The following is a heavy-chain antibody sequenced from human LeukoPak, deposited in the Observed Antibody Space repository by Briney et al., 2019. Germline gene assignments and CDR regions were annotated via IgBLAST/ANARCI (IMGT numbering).Heavy chain of an antibody. Sequence: ASVKVSCKASGYTFTGYYMHWVRQAPGQGLEWMGWINPKSGGTNYAQKFQGRVTMTRDTSISTAHMELSRLRSDDTAVYYCARANLIWFGELLGNFDYWGQGTLVTVPS. CDR3: ARANLIWFGELLGNFDY. D-gene: IGHD3-10*01. V-gene: IGHV1-2*02. CDR1: GYTFTGYY. J-gene: IGHJ4*02. CDR2: INPKSGGT.